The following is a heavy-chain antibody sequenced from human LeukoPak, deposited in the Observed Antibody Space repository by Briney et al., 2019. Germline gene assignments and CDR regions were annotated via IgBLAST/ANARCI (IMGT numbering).Heavy chain of an antibody. D-gene: IGHD2-2*01. J-gene: IGHJ6*03. CDR2: ISAYNGNT. CDR1: GYTFTSYG. V-gene: IGHV1-18*01. Sequence: ASVKVSCKASGYTFTSYGISWVRQAPGQGLEWMGWISAYNGNTNYAQKLQGRVTMTTDTSTSTAYMELRSLRSEDTAVYYCARGPARSVVVSADIGYYYYYMDVWGKGTTVTVSS. CDR3: ARGPARSVVVSADIGYYYYYMDV.